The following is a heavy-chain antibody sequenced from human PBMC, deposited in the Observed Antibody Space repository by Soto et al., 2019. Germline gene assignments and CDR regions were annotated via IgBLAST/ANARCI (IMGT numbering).Heavy chain of an antibody. V-gene: IGHV3-48*02. Sequence: EVQLVESGGGLVQPGGSLRLSCAASGFSFSSYAMNWVRQAPGKGVEWLSYISESSSNIYYADSVKGRFTISRDNAKNSLYLQMNSLRDEDTAVYYCASLFGSSWQVDYWGQGTLVTVSS. J-gene: IGHJ4*02. CDR1: GFSFSSYA. D-gene: IGHD6-13*01. CDR3: ASLFGSSWQVDY. CDR2: ISESSSNI.